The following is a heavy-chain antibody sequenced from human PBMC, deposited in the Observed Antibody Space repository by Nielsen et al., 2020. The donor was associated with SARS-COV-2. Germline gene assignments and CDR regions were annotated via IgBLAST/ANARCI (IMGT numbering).Heavy chain of an antibody. CDR2: IRSKAYGGTT. CDR1: GFTFGDYA. J-gene: IGHJ6*02. V-gene: IGHV3-49*03. Sequence: GESLKISCTASGFTFGDYAMSWFRQAPRKGLEWVGFIRSKAYGGTTEYAASVKGKFTISRDDSKSIAYLQMNSLKTEDTAVYYCTRDKRGYSYGWGYYYYYGMDVWGQGTTVTVSS. CDR3: TRDKRGYSYGWGYYYYYGMDV. D-gene: IGHD5-18*01.